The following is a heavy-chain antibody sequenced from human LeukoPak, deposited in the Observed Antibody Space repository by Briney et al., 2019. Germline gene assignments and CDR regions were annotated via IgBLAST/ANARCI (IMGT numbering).Heavy chain of an antibody. J-gene: IGHJ4*02. CDR3: ARGARAGYNLEPFDY. CDR2: IYYSGST. D-gene: IGHD5-24*01. V-gene: IGHV4-59*08. Sequence: PSETLSLTCTVSGGSMSSYYWSWIRQPPGKGLEWIGYIYYSGSTKYNPSLKSRVTISVDTSKNQSSLKLSSVTAADTAVYYCARGARAGYNLEPFDYWGQGTLVTVSS. CDR1: GGSMSSYY.